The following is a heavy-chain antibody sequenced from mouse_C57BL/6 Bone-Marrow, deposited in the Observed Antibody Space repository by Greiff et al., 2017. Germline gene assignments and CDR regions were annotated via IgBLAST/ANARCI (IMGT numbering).Heavy chain of an antibody. J-gene: IGHJ2*01. CDR1: GYAFSSSW. Sequence: VQVVESGPELVKPGASVKISCKASGYAFSSSWMNWVKQRPGKGLEWIGRIYPGDGDTNYNGKFKGKATLTADKSSSTAYMQLSSLTSEDSAVYFCGGFFDYWGQGTTLTVSS. CDR3: GGFFDY. CDR2: IYPGDGDT. V-gene: IGHV1-82*01.